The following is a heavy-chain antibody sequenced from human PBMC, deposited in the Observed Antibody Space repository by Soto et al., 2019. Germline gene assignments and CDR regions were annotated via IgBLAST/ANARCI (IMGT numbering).Heavy chain of an antibody. CDR3: AKEYGERIKNWFDP. CDR1: GFTFSSYA. J-gene: IGHJ5*02. V-gene: IGHV3-23*01. Sequence: EVQLLESGGGLVQPGGSLRLSCAASGFTFSSYAMSWVRQAPGKGLEWVSTISGSGGTTYYADSVKGRFTISRDNSKNTLYVQMNSLRAEDTALYYCAKEYGERIKNWFDPWGQGTLVTVSS. D-gene: IGHD3-10*01. CDR2: ISGSGGTT.